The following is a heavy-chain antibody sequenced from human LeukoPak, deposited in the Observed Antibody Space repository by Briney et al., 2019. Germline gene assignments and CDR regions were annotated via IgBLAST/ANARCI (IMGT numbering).Heavy chain of an antibody. D-gene: IGHD2-2*01. CDR2: IIPIFGTA. CDR3: ASCYCSSTSCYETFDY. V-gene: IGHV1-69*05. J-gene: IGHJ4*02. CDR1: GFTFSSYA. Sequence: GGSLRLSCAASGFTFSSYAISWVRQAPGQGLEWMGGIIPIFGTANYALKFQGRVTITTDESTSTAYMELSSLRSEDTAVYYCASCYCSSTSCYETFDYWGQGTLVTVSS.